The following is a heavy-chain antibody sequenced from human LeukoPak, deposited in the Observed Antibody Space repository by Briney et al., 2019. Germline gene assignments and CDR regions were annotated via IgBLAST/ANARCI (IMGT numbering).Heavy chain of an antibody. CDR1: GGSISSYY. J-gene: IGHJ4*02. CDR3: ARGPYYDFWSGYPAFDY. V-gene: IGHV4-59*01. Sequence: SETLSLTCTVSGGSISSYYWSWIRQPPGKGLEWIGYIYYSGSTNYNPSLKSRVTISVDTSKNQFSLKLSSVTAADTAVYYCARGPYYDFWSGYPAFDYWGQGTLVTVSS. D-gene: IGHD3-3*01. CDR2: IYYSGST.